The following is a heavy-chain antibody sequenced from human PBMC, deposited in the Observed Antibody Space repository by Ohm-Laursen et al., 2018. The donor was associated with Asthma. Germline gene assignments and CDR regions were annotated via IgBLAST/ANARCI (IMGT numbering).Heavy chain of an antibody. CDR2: IKSKTDGGTT. D-gene: IGHD1-7*01. CDR1: GFTFSNNG. J-gene: IGHJ5*02. V-gene: IGHV3-15*01. Sequence: SLRLSCAASGFTFSNNGMHRVRQAPGKGLEWVGRIKSKTDGGTTDYAAPVKGRFTISRDDSKNTLYLQMNSLKTEDTAVYYCTTDDWNYSWFDPWGQGTLVTVFS. CDR3: TTDDWNYSWFDP.